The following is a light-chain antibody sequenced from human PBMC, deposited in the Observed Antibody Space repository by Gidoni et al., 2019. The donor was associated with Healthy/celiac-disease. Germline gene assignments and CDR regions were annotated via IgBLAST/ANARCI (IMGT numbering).Light chain of an antibody. CDR3: QQYNSYHVT. Sequence: DTQMIQSPPTLSASVGHRVTITCRASQSTSSWLAWYQQKPGKAPKLLIYKASSLESGVPSRFSGSGCGTEFTLTISSLQPDDFATYYCQQYNSYHVTFGQGTKLEIK. V-gene: IGKV1-5*03. CDR1: QSTSSW. J-gene: IGKJ2*01. CDR2: KAS.